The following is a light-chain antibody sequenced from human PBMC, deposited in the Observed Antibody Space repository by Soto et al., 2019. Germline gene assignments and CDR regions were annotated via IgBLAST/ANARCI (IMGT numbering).Light chain of an antibody. V-gene: IGLV1-40*01. CDR1: SSNIGADYD. Sequence: QSVLTQPPSVSGAPGQRVTISCTGSSSNIGADYDVHWYQQLPGTAPKLLIYGNSNRPSGVPDRFSGSKSGTSASLAITGLQAEDEADYYCQSSDSGRSGVVFGGGTKVTVL. CDR2: GNS. CDR3: QSSDSGRSGVV. J-gene: IGLJ2*01.